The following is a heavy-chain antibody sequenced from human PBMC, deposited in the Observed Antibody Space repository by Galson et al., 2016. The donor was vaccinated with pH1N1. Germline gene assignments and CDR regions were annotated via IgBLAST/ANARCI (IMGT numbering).Heavy chain of an antibody. CDR2: VNWDGTST. D-gene: IGHD3-16*01. Sequence: SLRLSCAASGFSFHDYTMHWVWQSPGKGLEWVSLVNWDGTSTYYADYVRGRFTVSRDNSKNSLYLQMNSLRSEDTALYYCAKEIQRGSYGMDVWGRGTTVTVSS. CDR1: GFSFHDYT. CDR3: AKEIQRGSYGMDV. V-gene: IGHV3-43*01. J-gene: IGHJ6*02.